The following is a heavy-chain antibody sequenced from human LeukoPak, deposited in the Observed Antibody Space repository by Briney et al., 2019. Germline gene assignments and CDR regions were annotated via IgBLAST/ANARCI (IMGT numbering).Heavy chain of an antibody. CDR2: IRYDGSNK. D-gene: IGHD3-22*01. CDR3: AKDHYYDSSGYYPFDY. CDR1: GFTFSSYG. Sequence: GGSLRLSCAASGFTFSSYGMHWVRQAPGKGLEWVAFIRYDGSNKYYADSVKGRFTISRDNSKNTLYLQMNSLRAEDTAVYYCAKDHYYDSSGYYPFDYWGQGTLVTVSS. J-gene: IGHJ4*02. V-gene: IGHV3-30*02.